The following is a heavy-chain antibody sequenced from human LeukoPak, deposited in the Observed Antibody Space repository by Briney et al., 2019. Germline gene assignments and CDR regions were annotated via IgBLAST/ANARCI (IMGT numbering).Heavy chain of an antibody. J-gene: IGHJ4*02. CDR1: GFTVSSTY. D-gene: IGHD3-3*01. V-gene: IGHV3-66*01. CDR3: ARDLLEWYFDY. Sequence: GGSLRLSCAASGFTVSSTYMSWVRQTTGKGLEWVSVIYSGGSTYYADSVKGRFTISRDNSKNTLYLQMNSLRAEDTAVYYCARDLLEWYFDYWGQGTLVTVSS. CDR2: IYSGGST.